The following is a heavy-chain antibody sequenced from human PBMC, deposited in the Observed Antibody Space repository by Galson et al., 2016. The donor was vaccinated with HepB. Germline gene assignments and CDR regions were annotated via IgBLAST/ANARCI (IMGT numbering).Heavy chain of an antibody. V-gene: IGHV3-23*01. Sequence: SLRLSCAASGFTFSNYAMSWVRQAPGKGLEWVSAISGGSTYYADSVKGRFTISRDNSKNTLYLQMNSLRAEDTAVYYCAKSLIVGPTMNWYFDLWGRGTLVTVSS. CDR3: AKSLIVGPTMNWYFDL. CDR2: ISGGST. D-gene: IGHD1-26*01. CDR1: GFTFSNYA. J-gene: IGHJ2*01.